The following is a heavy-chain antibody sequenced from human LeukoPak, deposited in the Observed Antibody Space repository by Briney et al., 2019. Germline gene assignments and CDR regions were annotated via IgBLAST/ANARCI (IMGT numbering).Heavy chain of an antibody. V-gene: IGHV3-23*01. Sequence: PGGSLRVSCVASEFPFSAYAMTWVRLTPGKGLEWVSSIGGSGSNTNYADSVRGRFTISRDNSKNTLYLQMNSLRAEDTAVYYCARVSLCNSTSCYFEYWGQGTLVTVSS. CDR3: ARVSLCNSTSCYFEY. CDR1: EFPFSAYA. CDR2: IGGSGSNT. J-gene: IGHJ4*02. D-gene: IGHD2-2*01.